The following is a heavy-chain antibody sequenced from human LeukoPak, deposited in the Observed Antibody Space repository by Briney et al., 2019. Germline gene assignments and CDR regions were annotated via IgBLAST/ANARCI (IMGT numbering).Heavy chain of an antibody. CDR2: IDHSGIT. Sequence: SETLSLTCAVSGGSFRPYYWSWVRQPPGKGLEWIGEIDHSGITNYNPSLKSRVTVSVDTSKNQFSLKLNSVTAADTAVYYCARADAREFDYWGQGTLVTVSS. V-gene: IGHV4-34*01. CDR1: GGSFRPYY. CDR3: ARADAREFDY. J-gene: IGHJ4*02.